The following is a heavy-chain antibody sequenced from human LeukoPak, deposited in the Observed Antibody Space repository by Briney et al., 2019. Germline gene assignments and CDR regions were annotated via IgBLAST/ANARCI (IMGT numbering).Heavy chain of an antibody. Sequence: PGGSLRLSCAASGFTFSSYAMHWVRQAPGKGLEWVAVISYDGSNKYYADSVKGRFTISRDNSKNMLYLQMNSLRAEDTAVYYCAREGGVLEWLLYPVIAYFDYWGQGTLVTVSS. CDR1: GFTFSSYA. CDR2: ISYDGSNK. J-gene: IGHJ4*02. V-gene: IGHV3-30*04. D-gene: IGHD3-3*01. CDR3: AREGGVLEWLLYPVIAYFDY.